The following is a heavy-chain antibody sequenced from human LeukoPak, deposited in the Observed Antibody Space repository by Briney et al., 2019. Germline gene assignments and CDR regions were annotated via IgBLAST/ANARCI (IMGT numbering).Heavy chain of an antibody. CDR3: ARPIVGATRGFDD. J-gene: IGHJ4*02. CDR1: GGSFSGYY. CDR2: ISLSGTT. V-gene: IGHV4-34*01. D-gene: IGHD1-26*01. Sequence: SETLSLTCAVYGGSFSGYYWSWIRQPPGKELEWIGSISLSGTTFYNPSLKSRVTISVDTSKNQFSLTLSSVTAADTAVYYCARPIVGATRGFDDWGQGTLVTVS.